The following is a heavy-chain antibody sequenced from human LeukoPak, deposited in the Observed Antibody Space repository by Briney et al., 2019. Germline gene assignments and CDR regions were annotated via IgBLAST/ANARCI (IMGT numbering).Heavy chain of an antibody. J-gene: IGHJ6*02. CDR2: VCDSGST. CDR3: ARLSRIAAAGAYSYYSLDV. Sequence: SETLSLTCTVSGGSINNDYWSWIRQPPGKRLEWIGCVCDSGSTNSDPSLQSRVTISADTSRNQFSLKPSSVTAADTAVYYCARLSRIAAAGAYSYYSLDVWGQGTTVTVSS. D-gene: IGHD6-25*01. V-gene: IGHV4-59*13. CDR1: GGSINNDY.